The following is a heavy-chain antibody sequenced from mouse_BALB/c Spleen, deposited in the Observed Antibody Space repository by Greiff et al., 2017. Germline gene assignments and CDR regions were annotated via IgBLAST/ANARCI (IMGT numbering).Heavy chain of an antibody. CDR1: GFTFSSYG. CDR2: INSNGGST. J-gene: IGHJ2*01. D-gene: IGHD2-4*01. CDR3: ARIYYDSHFDY. V-gene: IGHV5-6-3*01. Sequence: EVHLVESGGGLVKPGGSLKLSCAASGFTFSSYGMSWVRQTPDKRLELVATINSNGGSTYYPDSVKGRFTISRDNAKNTLYLQMSSLKSEDTAMYYCARIYYDSHFDYWGQGTTLTVSS.